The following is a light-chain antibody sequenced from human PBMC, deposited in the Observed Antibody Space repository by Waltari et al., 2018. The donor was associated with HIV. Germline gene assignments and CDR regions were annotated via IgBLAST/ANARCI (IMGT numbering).Light chain of an antibody. J-gene: IGKJ2*01. Sequence: DIQMTQSPSTLSASVGDRVTITCRASQSISSWLAWYQQKPGKAPKVLIYKASSLESGVPSRFSGSGSGTEFTLTISSLQPDDFASYYCQQYQSYPYTLGQGTKLEI. CDR1: QSISSW. CDR3: QQYQSYPYT. CDR2: KAS. V-gene: IGKV1-5*03.